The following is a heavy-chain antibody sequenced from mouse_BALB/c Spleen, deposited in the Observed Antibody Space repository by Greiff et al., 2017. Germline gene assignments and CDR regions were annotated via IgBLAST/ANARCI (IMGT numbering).Heavy chain of an antibody. CDR2: ISYSGST. CDR1: GDSITSGY. Sequence: EVKLMESGPSLVKPSQTLSLTCSVTGDSITSGYWNWIRKFPGNKLEYMGYISYSGSTYYNPSLKSRISITRDTSKNQYYLQLNSVTTEDTATYYCARWDIYYDYDGGACWGQGTLVTVSA. V-gene: IGHV3-8*02. CDR3: ARWDIYYDYDGGAC. J-gene: IGHJ3*01. D-gene: IGHD2-4*01.